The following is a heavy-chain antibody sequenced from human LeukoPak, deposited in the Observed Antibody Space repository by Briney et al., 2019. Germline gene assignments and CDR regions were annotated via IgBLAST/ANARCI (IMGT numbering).Heavy chain of an antibody. V-gene: IGHV3-53*04. D-gene: IGHD3-22*01. CDR3: ARAYDSSGYWPEYFHH. CDR1: GFAVSNNY. CDR2: IYGGGST. J-gene: IGHJ1*01. Sequence: GGSLRLSCAASGFAVSNNYMSWVRQAPGKGLECVSIIYGGGSTYYADSVNGRFTISRHNSQNTLFLQMNSLRTEDTAVYYCARAYDSSGYWPEYFHHWGQGTLVTVSS.